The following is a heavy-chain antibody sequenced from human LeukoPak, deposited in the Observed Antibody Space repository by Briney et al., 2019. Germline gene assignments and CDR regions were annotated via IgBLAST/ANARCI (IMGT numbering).Heavy chain of an antibody. CDR2: IYHAGAT. CDR3: ARRLEVVISHDAFDI. V-gene: IGHV4-38-2*02. D-gene: IGHD3-22*01. CDR1: NFSITSNYY. Sequence: SETLSLTCTVSNFSITSNYYWVWIRQPPGKRLEWIGSIYHAGATFYNPSLQSRVTISLDTSNNQFSLKLSSVTAADTAVYYCARRLEVVISHDAFDIWGQGTMVTVSS. J-gene: IGHJ3*02.